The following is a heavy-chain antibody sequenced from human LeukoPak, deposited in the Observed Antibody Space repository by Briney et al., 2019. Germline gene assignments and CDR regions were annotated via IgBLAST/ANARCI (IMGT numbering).Heavy chain of an antibody. CDR1: GYTFTSYD. D-gene: IGHD3-3*01. V-gene: IGHV1-8*01. CDR2: MNPNSGNT. J-gene: IGHJ4*02. CDR3: ARGDTYYDFWSGYYVSGYFDY. Sequence: ASVKVSCKASGYTFTSYDINWVRQATGQGLEWMGWMNPNSGNTGYAQKFQGRVTMTRNTSISTAYMELSSLRSEDTAVYYCARGDTYYDFWSGYYVSGYFDYWGQGTLVTVSS.